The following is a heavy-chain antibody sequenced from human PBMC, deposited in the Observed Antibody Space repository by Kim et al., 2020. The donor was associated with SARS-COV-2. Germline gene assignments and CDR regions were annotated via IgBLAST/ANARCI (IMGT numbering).Heavy chain of an antibody. D-gene: IGHD1-26*01. CDR2: IYYSGST. CDR1: GGSVSSGSYY. CDR3: ARSVRRELANFDY. Sequence: SETLSLICTVSGGSVSSGSYYWSWIRQPPGKGLEWIGYIYYSGSTNYNPSLKSRVTISIDTSKNQFSLKLSSVTAADTAVYYCARSVRRELANFDYWGQG. V-gene: IGHV4-61*01. J-gene: IGHJ4*02.